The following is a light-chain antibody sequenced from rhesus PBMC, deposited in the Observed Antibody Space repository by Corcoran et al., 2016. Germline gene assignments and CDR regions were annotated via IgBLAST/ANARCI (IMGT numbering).Light chain of an antibody. V-gene: IGKV3S9*01. CDR1: QRVSSY. CDR3: PQYSNWWP. Sequence: EIVMTQSPATLSLSPGERATLSCRASQRVSSYVAWYQQKPEQAPRLLIYGASSRATGIPDRFSGSGSGTDLTLTIRSLEPEDFAVYYYPQYSNWWPFGQWTKVEIK. J-gene: IGKJ1*01. CDR2: GAS.